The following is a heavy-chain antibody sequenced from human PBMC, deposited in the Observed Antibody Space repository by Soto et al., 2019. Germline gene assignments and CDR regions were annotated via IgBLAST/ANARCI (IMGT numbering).Heavy chain of an antibody. D-gene: IGHD3-22*01. V-gene: IGHV1-69*13. J-gene: IGHJ4*02. Sequence: ASVKVSCKASGGTFSSYAMSWVRQAPGQGLEWMGGIIPIFGTANYAQKFQGRVTITADESTSTAYMELSSLRSEDTAVYYCARTARDSSGCFDYWGQGTLVTVSS. CDR2: IIPIFGTA. CDR3: ARTARDSSGCFDY. CDR1: GGTFSSYA.